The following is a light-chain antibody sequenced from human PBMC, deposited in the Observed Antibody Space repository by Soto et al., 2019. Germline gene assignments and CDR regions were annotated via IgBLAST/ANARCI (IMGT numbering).Light chain of an antibody. CDR1: QSISSW. Sequence: DIQMTQSPSTLSASAGDRVIITCLASQSISSWLAWYQQKPGKAPKLLIYDASSLESGVPSRFSGSGSGTEFTLTVSSLQPDDFATYYCQQYRGSSPTFGQGTKVDIK. V-gene: IGKV1-5*01. CDR2: DAS. J-gene: IGKJ1*01. CDR3: QQYRGSSPT.